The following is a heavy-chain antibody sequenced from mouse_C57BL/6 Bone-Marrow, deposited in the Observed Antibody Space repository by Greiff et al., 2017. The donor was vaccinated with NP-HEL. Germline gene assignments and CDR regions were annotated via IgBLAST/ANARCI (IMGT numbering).Heavy chain of an antibody. D-gene: IGHD1-1*01. V-gene: IGHV1-15*01. CDR3: TRAPQITTVVATDY. CDR1: GYTFTDYE. J-gene: IGHJ2*01. Sequence: VQRVESGAELVRPGASVTLSCKASGYTFTDYEMHWVKQTPVHGLEWIGAIDPETGGTAYNQKFKGKAILTADKSSSTAYMELRSLTSEDSAVYYCTRAPQITTVVATDYWGQGTTLTVSS. CDR2: IDPETGGT.